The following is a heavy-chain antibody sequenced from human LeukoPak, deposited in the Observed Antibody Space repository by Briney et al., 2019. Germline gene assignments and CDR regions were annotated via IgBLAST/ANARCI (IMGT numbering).Heavy chain of an antibody. D-gene: IGHD6-19*01. Sequence: SETLSLTCAVYGGSFSGYYWSWIRQPPGKGLEWIGEINHSGSTNYNPSLKSRVTMSVDTSKNQFSLKLSSVTAADTAVYYCARVGSSGWYPDYWGQGTLVTVSS. V-gene: IGHV4-34*01. CDR3: ARVGSSGWYPDY. CDR1: GGSFSGYY. J-gene: IGHJ4*02. CDR2: INHSGST.